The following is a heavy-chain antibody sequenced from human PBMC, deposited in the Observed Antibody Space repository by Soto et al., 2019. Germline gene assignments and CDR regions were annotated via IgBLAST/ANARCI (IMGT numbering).Heavy chain of an antibody. V-gene: IGHV3-74*01. Sequence: GSLRLSCAASGFTFSSYWMHWVRQAPGKGLVWVSRINSDGSERYYADSVKGRFTISRDNSKNTLYLQMNSLRPEDTAVYYCARDYYDSSGYLTITRTFDPWGLGTLVTVSS. D-gene: IGHD3-22*01. CDR1: GFTFSSYW. CDR2: INSDGSER. J-gene: IGHJ5*02. CDR3: ARDYYDSSGYLTITRTFDP.